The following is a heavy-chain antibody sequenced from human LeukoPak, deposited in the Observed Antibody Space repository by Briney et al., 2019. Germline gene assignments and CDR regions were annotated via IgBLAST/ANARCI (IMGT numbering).Heavy chain of an antibody. D-gene: IGHD6-19*01. Sequence: GGSLRLSCAASGFTFSSYSMNWVRQAPGKGLEWVSSTSSSSSYIYYADSVKGRLTISRDNAKNSLYLQMNSLRAEDTAVYYCARDTALRSSGWPKAPYYYYYGMDVWGQGTTVTVSS. CDR3: ARDTALRSSGWPKAPYYYYYGMDV. CDR2: TSSSSSYI. J-gene: IGHJ6*02. V-gene: IGHV3-21*01. CDR1: GFTFSSYS.